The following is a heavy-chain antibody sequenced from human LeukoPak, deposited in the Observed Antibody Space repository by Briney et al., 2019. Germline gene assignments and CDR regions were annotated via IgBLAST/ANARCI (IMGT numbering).Heavy chain of an antibody. V-gene: IGHV4-34*01. Sequence: SSETLSLTCAVYGGSFSGYYWSWIRQPPGKGLEWIGEINHSGSTNYNPSLKSRVTISVDTSKNQFSLKLSSVTAADTAVYYCARSADPDVYYDFWSGYRYWGQGTLVTVPS. J-gene: IGHJ4*02. CDR1: GGSFSGYY. CDR3: ARSADPDVYYDFWSGYRY. D-gene: IGHD3-3*01. CDR2: INHSGST.